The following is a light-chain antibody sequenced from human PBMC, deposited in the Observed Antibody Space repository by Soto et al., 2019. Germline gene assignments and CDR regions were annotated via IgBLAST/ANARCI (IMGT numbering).Light chain of an antibody. J-gene: IGKJ5*01. CDR2: AAS. V-gene: IGKV3-20*01. Sequence: EIVLTQSPCTLSLSPGERATLSCRASQSVSSSHLAWYQHKPGQAPRLLIYAASSRATGSPDRFSGGGSGTDFTLTISRLEPEDFAVYYCQQYGESPLTFGQRTRLEIK. CDR3: QQYGESPLT. CDR1: QSVSSSH.